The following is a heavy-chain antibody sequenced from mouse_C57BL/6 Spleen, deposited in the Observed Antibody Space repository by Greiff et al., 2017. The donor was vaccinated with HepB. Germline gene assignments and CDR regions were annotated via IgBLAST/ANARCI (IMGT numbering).Heavy chain of an antibody. J-gene: IGHJ4*01. CDR1: GYAFTNYL. CDR2: INPGSGGT. V-gene: IGHV1-54*01. Sequence: VQLQQSGAELVRPGTSVKVSCKASGYAFTNYLIEWVKQRPGQGLEWIGVINPGSGGTNYNEKFKGKATLTADKSSRTAYMQLSSLTSEDSAVYFCARWGYDEGYYAMDYWGQGTSVTVSS. CDR3: ARWGYDEGYYAMDY. D-gene: IGHD2-2*01.